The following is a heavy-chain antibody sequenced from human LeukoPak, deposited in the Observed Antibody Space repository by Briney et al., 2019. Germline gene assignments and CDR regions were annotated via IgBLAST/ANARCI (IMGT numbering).Heavy chain of an antibody. J-gene: IGHJ4*02. CDR3: AHGSMYQLDY. Sequence: GGSLRLSCAASGFTLSSSGMSWVRQAPGKGLEWVSGISDGGGSTYYADSVKGRFTISRDNSNNTLYLQMNSLRAEDTAVYYCAHGSMYQLDYWGQGTLVTVSS. V-gene: IGHV3-23*01. CDR1: GFTLSSSG. CDR2: ISDGGGST. D-gene: IGHD2-2*01.